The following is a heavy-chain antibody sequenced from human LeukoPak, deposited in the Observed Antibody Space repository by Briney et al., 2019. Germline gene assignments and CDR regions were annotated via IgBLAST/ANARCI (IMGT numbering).Heavy chain of an antibody. CDR2: ISGSGGST. D-gene: IGHD3-16*01. CDR1: GFTFSSYA. Sequence: GGSLRLSCAASGFTFSSYAMSWVRQAPGKGLEWVSTISGSGGSTYYVDSVKGRFTISRDNSKNTLYLQMNSLRAEDTAVYYWPKEGRGSYGAGSYYTGMDVGGKGT. CDR3: PKEGRGSYGAGSYYTGMDV. J-gene: IGHJ6*04. V-gene: IGHV3-23*01.